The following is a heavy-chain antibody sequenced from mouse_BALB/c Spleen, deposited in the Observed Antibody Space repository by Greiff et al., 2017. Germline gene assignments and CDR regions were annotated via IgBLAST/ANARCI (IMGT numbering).Heavy chain of an antibody. CDR3: ASYYGYSWLAY. CDR2: ISSGGST. CDR1: GFTFSSYA. V-gene: IGHV5-6-5*01. Sequence: EVKLVESGGGLVKPGGSLKLSCAASGFTFSSYAMSWVRQTPEKRLEWVASISSGGSTYYPDSVKGRFTISRDNARNILYLQMSSLRSEDTAMYYCASYYGYSWLAYWGQGTLVTVSA. D-gene: IGHD1-2*01. J-gene: IGHJ3*01.